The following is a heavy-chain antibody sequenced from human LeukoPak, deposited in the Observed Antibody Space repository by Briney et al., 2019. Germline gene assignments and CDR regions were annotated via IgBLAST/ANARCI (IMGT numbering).Heavy chain of an antibody. V-gene: IGHV6-1*01. CDR1: GDSVSSNSAA. J-gene: IGHJ4*02. CDR3: ARGGYYGSGSHFDY. Sequence: SQTLSLTCAISGDSVSSNSAAWNWIRQSPSRGLEWLGRTYYRSKWYNDYAVSVKSRITINPDTSKNQFSLKLSSVTAADTAVYYCARGGYYGSGSHFDYWGQGTLVTVSS. D-gene: IGHD3-10*01. CDR2: TYYRSKWYN.